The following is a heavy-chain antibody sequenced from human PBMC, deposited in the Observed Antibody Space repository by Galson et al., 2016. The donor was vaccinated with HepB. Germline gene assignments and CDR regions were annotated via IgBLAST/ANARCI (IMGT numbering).Heavy chain of an antibody. J-gene: IGHJ4*02. V-gene: IGHV3-30*04. CDR3: AKNDILAGYSAFDY. CDR1: GISFSQSA. CDR2: MSYDGSHT. D-gene: IGHD3-9*01. Sequence: SLRLSCAASGISFSQSAMHWVRQAPGNGLEWVAVMSYDGSHTYYADSVKGRFSISRDNSKNTLSLQVNSLRAEDTAVYYCAKNDILAGYSAFDYWGQGTLVTVSS.